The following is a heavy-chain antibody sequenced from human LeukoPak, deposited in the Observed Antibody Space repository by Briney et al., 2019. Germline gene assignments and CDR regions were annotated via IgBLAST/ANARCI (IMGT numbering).Heavy chain of an antibody. CDR1: GFTFDNYA. Sequence: GGSLRLSCVASGFTFDNYAMHWVRQAPGKGLEWVAFIRYDGSNKYYADSVKGRFTISRDNSKNTLYLQMNSLRAEATAVYYCAKDSRLHWYFDLWGRGTLVTVSS. CDR3: AKDSRLHWYFDL. V-gene: IGHV3-30*02. CDR2: IRYDGSNK. J-gene: IGHJ2*01. D-gene: IGHD2-15*01.